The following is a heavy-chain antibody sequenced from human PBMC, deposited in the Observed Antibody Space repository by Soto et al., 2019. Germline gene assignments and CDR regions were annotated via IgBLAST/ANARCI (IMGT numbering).Heavy chain of an antibody. J-gene: IGHJ3*02. Sequence: GGSLRLSCAASGINISDYAMSWVRQAPGKGLEWIASISPTSSSYFHAASVGGRFSISRENSKNTVSLQMNSLRVEDTAVYYCARSRRDGYNYRYYVGAFDIWGQGTMVTVSS. D-gene: IGHD5-12*01. CDR2: ISPTSSSY. CDR1: GINISDYA. V-gene: IGHV3-23*01. CDR3: ARSRRDGYNYRYYVGAFDI.